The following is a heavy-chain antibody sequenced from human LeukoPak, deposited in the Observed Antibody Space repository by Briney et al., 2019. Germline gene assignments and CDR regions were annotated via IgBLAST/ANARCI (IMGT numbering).Heavy chain of an antibody. CDR3: AKGTSGYPLFDY. V-gene: IGHV3-23*01. Sequence: GGSLRLSCAASGFTFFNYAMSWVRQAPGKGLEWVSAISGSGGSTYYADSVKGRFTISRDNSKNTLYLQMNSLRAEDTAVYYCAKGTSGYPLFDYWGQGTLVTVSS. D-gene: IGHD5-12*01. J-gene: IGHJ4*02. CDR1: GFTFFNYA. CDR2: ISGSGGST.